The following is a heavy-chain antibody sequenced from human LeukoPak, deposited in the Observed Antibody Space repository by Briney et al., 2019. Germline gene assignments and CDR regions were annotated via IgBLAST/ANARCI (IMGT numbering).Heavy chain of an antibody. Sequence: GGSLRLSCVASGFAFSTYWMTWVRQAPGKGLEWVANINQDGRNRYFVNSVDGGFSISRDNAKNSLYLQIDSLRADDTTGYFCAIGGRGWFDPWGQGTLVTVSS. V-gene: IGHV3-7*01. CDR2: INQDGRNR. CDR3: AIGGRGWFDP. J-gene: IGHJ5*02. CDR1: GFAFSTYW. D-gene: IGHD1-26*01.